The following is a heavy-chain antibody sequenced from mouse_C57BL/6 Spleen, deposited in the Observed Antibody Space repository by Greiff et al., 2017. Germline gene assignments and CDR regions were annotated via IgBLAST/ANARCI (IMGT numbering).Heavy chain of an antibody. CDR3: TRRGIYYGSSYEDYFDY. D-gene: IGHD1-1*01. V-gene: IGHV1-5*01. Sequence: VQLQQSGTVLARPGASVKMSCKTSGYTFTSYWMHWVKQRPGQGLEWIGAIYPGNSDTSYNQKFKGKAKLTAVTSASTAYMELSSLTKEDSAVYYCTRRGIYYGSSYEDYFDYWGQGTTLTVSS. CDR1: GYTFTSYW. J-gene: IGHJ2*01. CDR2: IYPGNSDT.